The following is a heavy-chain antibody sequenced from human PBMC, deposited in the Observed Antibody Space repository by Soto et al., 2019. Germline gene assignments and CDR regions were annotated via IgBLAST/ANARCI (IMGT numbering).Heavy chain of an antibody. CDR3: AKGGSIVVVPAAMPD. CDR2: ISGSGGST. Sequence: GGSLRLSCAASGFTFSSYAMSWVRQAPGKGLEWVSAISGSGGSTYYADSVKGRFTISRDNSKNTLYLQMNSLRAEDTAVYYCAKGGSIVVVPAAMPDWGQGTLVTVSS. V-gene: IGHV3-23*01. CDR1: GFTFSSYA. D-gene: IGHD2-2*01. J-gene: IGHJ4*02.